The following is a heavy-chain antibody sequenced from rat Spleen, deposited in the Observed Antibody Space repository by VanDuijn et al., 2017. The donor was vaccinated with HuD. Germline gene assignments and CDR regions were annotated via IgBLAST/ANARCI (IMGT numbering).Heavy chain of an antibody. Sequence: EVQLKESGPGLVQPSQTLSLTCTVSGFSLTDYSVHWVRQPPGKGLEWMGVIWSHGGIDYNSAIKSRLSISRDTSKSQVFLKMNSLQTEDTAMYFCASLYYSDPFDYWGQGVMVTVSS. J-gene: IGHJ2*01. CDR3: ASLYYSDPFDY. V-gene: IGHV2S63*01. CDR1: GFSLTDYS. D-gene: IGHD1-1*01. CDR2: IWSHGGI.